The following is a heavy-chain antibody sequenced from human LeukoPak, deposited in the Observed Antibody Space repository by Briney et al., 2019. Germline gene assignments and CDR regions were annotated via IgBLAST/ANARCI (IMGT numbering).Heavy chain of an antibody. J-gene: IGHJ5*02. CDR2: ISGSGGNT. CDR3: AKEGVTALRWFDP. CDR1: GFTFSSYA. Sequence: GGPLRLSCAASGFTFSSYAMNWVRQAPGKGLEWVSEISGSGGNTYYADSMKGRFTISRDNSKNTLYLQMNSLRAEDTAVYYCAKEGVTALRWFDPWGQGTLVTVSS. D-gene: IGHD2-21*02. V-gene: IGHV3-23*01.